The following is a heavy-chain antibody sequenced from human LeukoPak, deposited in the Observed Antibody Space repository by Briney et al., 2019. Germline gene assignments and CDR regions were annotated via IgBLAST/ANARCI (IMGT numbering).Heavy chain of an antibody. CDR3: ASSYSSSWYEVDYYYYYGMDV. Sequence: GRSLRLSCAASGFTFSSYGMHWVRQAPGKGLEWVAVIWYDGSNKYYADSVKGRFTISRDNSKNTLYLQMNSLRAEDTAVYYCASSYSSSWYEVDYYYYYGMDVWGQGTTVTVSS. J-gene: IGHJ6*02. CDR2: IWYDGSNK. V-gene: IGHV3-33*01. D-gene: IGHD6-13*01. CDR1: GFTFSSYG.